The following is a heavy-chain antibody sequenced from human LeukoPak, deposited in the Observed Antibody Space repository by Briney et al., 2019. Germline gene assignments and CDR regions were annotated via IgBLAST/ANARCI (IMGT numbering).Heavy chain of an antibody. J-gene: IGHJ5*02. Sequence: SETLSLTCTVSGGSISSYYWSWIRQPPGKGLEWIGCIYYSGSTNYNPSLKSRVTISVDTSKNQFSLKLSSVTAADTAVYYCARVVGDYVWGSYRPNWFDPWGQGTLVTVSS. CDR3: ARVVGDYVWGSYRPNWFDP. CDR2: IYYSGST. D-gene: IGHD3-16*02. V-gene: IGHV4-59*01. CDR1: GGSISSYY.